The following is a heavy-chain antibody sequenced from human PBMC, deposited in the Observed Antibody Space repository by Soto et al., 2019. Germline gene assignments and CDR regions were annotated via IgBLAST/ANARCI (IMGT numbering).Heavy chain of an antibody. CDR3: AIGNPDWFDP. CDR2: IYLGGIT. V-gene: IGHV4-38-2*01. CDR1: GYSISSGLY. Sequence: PSETLSLTCAVSGYSISSGLYWGWIRQPPGKWLEWIGTIYLGGITYYNPSLKSRVTISIDTPKNHFSLRLSSVTATDTAVYFCAIGNPDWFDPWGQGTLVTVSS. J-gene: IGHJ5*02. D-gene: IGHD1-1*01.